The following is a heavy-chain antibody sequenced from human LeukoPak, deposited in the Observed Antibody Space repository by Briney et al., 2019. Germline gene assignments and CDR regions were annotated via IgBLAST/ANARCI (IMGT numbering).Heavy chain of an antibody. V-gene: IGHV4-59*01. CDR2: IYYSGST. Sequence: SETLSLTCTVSGGSISSYYWSWIRQPPGKGLEWIGYIYYSGSTNYNPSLKSRVTISVDTSKNQFSLKLSSVTAADTAVYYCARSHGDYVLGCFDYWGQGTLVTVSS. CDR1: GGSISSYY. J-gene: IGHJ4*02. D-gene: IGHD4-17*01. CDR3: ARSHGDYVLGCFDY.